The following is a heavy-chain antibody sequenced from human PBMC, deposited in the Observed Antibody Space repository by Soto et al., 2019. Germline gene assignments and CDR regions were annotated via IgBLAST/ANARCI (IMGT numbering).Heavy chain of an antibody. CDR1: GGSISSYY. Sequence: QVQLQESGPGLVKPSETLSLTCTVSGGSISSYYWSWIRQPPGKGLEWIGYIYYSGSTNYNPSLXRRVNISVDTXXTXSXXKLGSGTAADTAVYYCARGGVEAYCGGDCDYAFDIWGQGTMVTVSS. CDR3: ARGGVEAYCGGDCDYAFDI. V-gene: IGHV4-59*01. J-gene: IGHJ3*02. D-gene: IGHD2-21*02. CDR2: IYYSGST.